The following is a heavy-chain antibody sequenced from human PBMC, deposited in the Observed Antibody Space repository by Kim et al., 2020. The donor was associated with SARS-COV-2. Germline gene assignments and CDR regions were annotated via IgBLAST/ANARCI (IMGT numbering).Heavy chain of an antibody. CDR3: VRGAYCSGTTCSLNWFDP. D-gene: IGHD2-15*01. J-gene: IGHJ5*02. V-gene: IGHV1-8*01. CDR1: GYTFTTYD. CDR2: LNPKSGYT. Sequence: ASVKVSCKATGYTFTTYDINWVRQAIGQGLEWMGRLNPKSGYTGYAQKFQGRVTMTRNTCTSTVYMELSSLRSEDTAVYYCVRGAYCSGTTCSLNWFDPWGQGTPVTVSS.